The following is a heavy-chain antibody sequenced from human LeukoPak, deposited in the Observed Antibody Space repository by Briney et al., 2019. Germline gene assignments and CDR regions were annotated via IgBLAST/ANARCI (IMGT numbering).Heavy chain of an antibody. CDR1: GFTFSSYG. V-gene: IGHV3-33*01. Sequence: GRSLRLSRAASGFTFSSYGMHWVRQAPGKGLEWVAVIWYDGSNKYYADSVKGRFTISRDNSKNTLYLQMNSLRAEDTAVYYCARDGYCSSTSCAPGDYWGQGTLVTVSS. D-gene: IGHD2-2*03. CDR2: IWYDGSNK. CDR3: ARDGYCSSTSCAPGDY. J-gene: IGHJ4*02.